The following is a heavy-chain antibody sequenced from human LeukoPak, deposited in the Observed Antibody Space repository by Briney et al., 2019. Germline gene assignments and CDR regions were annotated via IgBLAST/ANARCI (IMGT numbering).Heavy chain of an antibody. D-gene: IGHD6-13*01. V-gene: IGHV3-33*08. CDR3: ATNRIAASMYYFDF. CDR1: GFTFSSYA. Sequence: GGSLRLSCAASGFTFSSYAMHWVRQAPGKGLEWVAVIWYDGSNKYYADSVKGRFTISRDNSKNTLYLQMNSLRAEDTAVYYCATNRIAASMYYFDFWGQGTPVTVSS. J-gene: IGHJ4*02. CDR2: IWYDGSNK.